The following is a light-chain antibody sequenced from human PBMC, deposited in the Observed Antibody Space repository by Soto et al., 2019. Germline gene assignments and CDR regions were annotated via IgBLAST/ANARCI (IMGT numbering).Light chain of an antibody. Sequence: EIVLTQSPATLSLSPGERATLSCRASQSVSSYLAWYQQKPGQAPGLLIYDASNRATGIPARFRGSGSGTDFTLTISSLEPEDFAVYYCQQRSNWPPTFGQGTKVEIK. CDR3: QQRSNWPPT. J-gene: IGKJ1*01. V-gene: IGKV3-11*01. CDR2: DAS. CDR1: QSVSSY.